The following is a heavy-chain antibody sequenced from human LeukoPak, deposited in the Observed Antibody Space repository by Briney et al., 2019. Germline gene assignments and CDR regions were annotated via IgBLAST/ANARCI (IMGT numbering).Heavy chain of an antibody. Sequence: GGSLRLSCAASGFTFSSYAMSWVRQAPGKGLEWVSVFTGSSGSTYYADSVRGRFTISRDNSKSTLYLQMNSLRAEDTAVYYCAKVRGALDYWGQGTLVTVSS. D-gene: IGHD3-10*01. CDR1: GFTFSSYA. CDR3: AKVRGALDY. J-gene: IGHJ4*02. CDR2: FTGSSGST. V-gene: IGHV3-23*01.